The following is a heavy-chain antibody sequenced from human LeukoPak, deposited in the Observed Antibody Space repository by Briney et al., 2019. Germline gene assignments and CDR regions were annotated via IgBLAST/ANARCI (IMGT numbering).Heavy chain of an antibody. J-gene: IGHJ6*03. CDR2: IYYSGST. V-gene: IGHV4-59*01. CDR1: GASISTYY. Sequence: SETLSLTCTVSGASISTYYWSWIRQPPGKGLEWIGYIYYSGSTNYNPSLKSRVTISVDTSKNQFSLKLSSVTAADTAVYYCARGPSIAMVRGGQWYYYMDVWGKGTTVTISS. D-gene: IGHD3-10*01. CDR3: ARGPSIAMVRGGQWYYYMDV.